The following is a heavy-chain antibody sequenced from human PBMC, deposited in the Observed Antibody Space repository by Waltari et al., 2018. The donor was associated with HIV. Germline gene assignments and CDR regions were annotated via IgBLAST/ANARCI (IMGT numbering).Heavy chain of an antibody. Sequence: QLQLQESGPGLVKPSETLSLTCTVPGGSAFSSVSYLGWIRQPPGRGLEWIGTLYYTGNTYYNPSLQSRVTISVGVSKNQFSLKLGSVSASDTAVYYCARLDCSGGTCSPFDPWGQGTLVTVSS. D-gene: IGHD2-15*01. J-gene: IGHJ5*01. CDR1: GGSAFSSVSY. CDR2: LYYTGNT. CDR3: ARLDCSGGTCSPFDP. V-gene: IGHV4-39*01.